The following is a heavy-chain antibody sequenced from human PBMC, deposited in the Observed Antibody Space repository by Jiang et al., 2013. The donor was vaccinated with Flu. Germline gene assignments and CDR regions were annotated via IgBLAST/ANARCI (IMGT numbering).Heavy chain of an antibody. Sequence: LKKPGASVKVSCKASGYTFTSYAMNWVRQAPGQGLEWMGWINTNTGNPTYAQGFTGRFVFSLDTSVSTAYLQISSLKAEDTAVYYCASESYGSGSYYPNYYYYYGMDVWGQGTTVTVSS. V-gene: IGHV7-4-1*02. CDR2: INTNTGNP. CDR1: GYTFTSYA. D-gene: IGHD3-10*01. CDR3: ASESYGSGSYYPNYYYYYGMDV. J-gene: IGHJ6*02.